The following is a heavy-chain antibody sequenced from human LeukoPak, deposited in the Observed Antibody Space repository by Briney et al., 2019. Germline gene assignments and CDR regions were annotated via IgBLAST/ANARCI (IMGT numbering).Heavy chain of an antibody. D-gene: IGHD3-22*01. CDR1: GFTFSSYA. CDR3: ATLPDDSSGYSLDY. CDR2: ISYDGSNK. Sequence: GRSLRLSCAASGFTFSSYAMHWVRQAPGKGLEWVAVISYDGSNKYYADSVKGRFTISRDNSKNTLYLQMNGLRAEDTAVYYCATLPDDSSGYSLDYWGQGTLVTVSS. J-gene: IGHJ4*02. V-gene: IGHV3-30-3*01.